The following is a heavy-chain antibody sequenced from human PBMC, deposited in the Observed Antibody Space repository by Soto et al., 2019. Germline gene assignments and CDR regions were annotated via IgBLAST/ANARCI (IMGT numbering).Heavy chain of an antibody. CDR1: GYTFTGYY. Sequence: ASVKVSCKASGYTFTGYYMHWVRQAPGQGLEWMGWINPNRGGTNYAQKFQGRVTMTRDTSISTAHMELSRLRSDDTAVYYCAREGSGYSAFDIWGQGTMVTVSS. V-gene: IGHV1-2*02. D-gene: IGHD3-3*01. CDR3: AREGSGYSAFDI. CDR2: INPNRGGT. J-gene: IGHJ3*02.